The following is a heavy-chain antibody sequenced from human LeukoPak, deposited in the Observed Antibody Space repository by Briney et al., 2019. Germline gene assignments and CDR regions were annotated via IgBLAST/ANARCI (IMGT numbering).Heavy chain of an antibody. D-gene: IGHD6-6*01. CDR2: ISSSSRYI. J-gene: IGHJ4*02. CDR1: GFTFSTSS. Sequence: GGSLRLSCEASGFTFSTSSMNWVRQAPGKGLEWVSTISSSSRYIYYADSVKGRFTISRDNAKNSLYLQMNSLRAEDTAVYYCARRSTSWDYFDYWGQGILVTVSS. V-gene: IGHV3-21*01. CDR3: ARRSTSWDYFDY.